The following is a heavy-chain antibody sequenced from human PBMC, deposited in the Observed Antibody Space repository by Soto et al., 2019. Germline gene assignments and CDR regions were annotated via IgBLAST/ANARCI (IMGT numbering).Heavy chain of an antibody. Sequence: PGGSLRLSCAASGFTFSSYAMSWVRQVPGKGLEWVSVISGSGGSTNYADSVKGRFTISRDNSKNSLYLQMNSLRAEDTAIYYCAKDSLYSSSWFDFDYWGQGTLVTVSS. CDR1: GFTFSSYA. CDR2: ISGSGGST. D-gene: IGHD6-13*01. J-gene: IGHJ4*02. V-gene: IGHV3-23*01. CDR3: AKDSLYSSSWFDFDY.